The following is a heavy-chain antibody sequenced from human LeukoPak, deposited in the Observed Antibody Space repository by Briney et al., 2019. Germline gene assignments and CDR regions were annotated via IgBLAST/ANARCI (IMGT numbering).Heavy chain of an antibody. CDR3: ARDFEVRGVIGD. V-gene: IGHV3-21*01. D-gene: IGHD3-10*01. CDR1: GFTFDDYG. J-gene: IGHJ4*02. CDR2: ISSSSSYI. Sequence: TGGSLRLSCAASGFTFDDYGMSWVRQAPGKGLEWVSSISSSSSYIYYADSVKGRFTISRDNAKNSLYLQMDSLRAEDTAVYYCARDFEVRGVIGDWGQGTLVTVSS.